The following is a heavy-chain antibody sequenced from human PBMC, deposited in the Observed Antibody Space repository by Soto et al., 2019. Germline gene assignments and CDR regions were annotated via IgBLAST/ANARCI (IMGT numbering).Heavy chain of an antibody. CDR3: ARVVPPSSSSWYAREDWFDP. CDR1: GGSISSSNW. D-gene: IGHD6-13*01. Sequence: SETLSLTCAVSGGSISSSNWWSWVRQPPGKGLEWIGEIYHSGSTNYNPSLKSRVTISVDKSKNQFSLKLSSVTAADTAVYYCARVVPPSSSSWYAREDWFDPWGQGTLVTVSS. J-gene: IGHJ5*02. CDR2: IYHSGST. V-gene: IGHV4-4*02.